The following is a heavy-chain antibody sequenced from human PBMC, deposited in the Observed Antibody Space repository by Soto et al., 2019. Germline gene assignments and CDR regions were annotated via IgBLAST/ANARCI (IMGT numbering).Heavy chain of an antibody. D-gene: IGHD1-26*01. CDR1: GGSVSSGSYY. V-gene: IGHV4-61*01. Sequence: SETLSLTCTVSGGSVSSGSYYWSWIRQPPGKGLEWIGYIYYSGSTNYNPSLKSRVTISVDTSKNQFSLKLSSVTAADTAVYYCARDPIVGATSFDYWGQGTLVTVYS. CDR2: IYYSGST. J-gene: IGHJ4*02. CDR3: ARDPIVGATSFDY.